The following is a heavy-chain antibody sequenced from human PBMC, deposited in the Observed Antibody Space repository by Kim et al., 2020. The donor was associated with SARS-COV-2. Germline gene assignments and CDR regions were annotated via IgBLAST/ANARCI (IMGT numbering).Heavy chain of an antibody. CDR1: GFTFNTYG. CDR2: ISYDGSHK. CDR3: ARSFSWSYFGYDY. D-gene: IGHD1-26*01. Sequence: GGSLRLSCAASGFTFNTYGMHWVRQAPGKGLEWVAVISYDGSHKYYVDSVKGRFTISRDNSKNTLYLQMNSLRIEDTAVYYCARSFSWSYFGYDYWGQGSLVTVSS. V-gene: IGHV3-30*03. J-gene: IGHJ4*02.